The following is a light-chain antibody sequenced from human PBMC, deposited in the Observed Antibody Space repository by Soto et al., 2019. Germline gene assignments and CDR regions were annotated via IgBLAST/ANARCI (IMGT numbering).Light chain of an antibody. J-gene: IGLJ1*01. Sequence: QSALTQPASVSGSPGQSITISCTGTSSDVGCYNYVSWYQQYPGKAPKLMSCHVSNRPSGVYNRFSGAKSGNSASLTISGLQAEDEADYYCSSYASTSTYVFGTGTKVTFL. CDR2: HVS. CDR1: SSDVGCYNY. CDR3: SSYASTSTYV. V-gene: IGLV2-14*01.